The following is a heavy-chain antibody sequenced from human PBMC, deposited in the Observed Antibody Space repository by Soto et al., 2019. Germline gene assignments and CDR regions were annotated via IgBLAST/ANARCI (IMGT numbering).Heavy chain of an antibody. D-gene: IGHD3-16*01. CDR2: INRDSTVI. CDR3: LNGDYY. J-gene: IGHJ4*02. Sequence: EAQLVESGGGLVQPGGSLRLSCAAYGFSFSTHYMNWVRQSPGKGLEWVSSINRDSTVIYYADSVKGRFTISRDNARNSLSLQMNSLRAEDTAVYYCLNGDYYVGPGTLVTVSS. V-gene: IGHV3-48*01. CDR1: GFSFSTHY.